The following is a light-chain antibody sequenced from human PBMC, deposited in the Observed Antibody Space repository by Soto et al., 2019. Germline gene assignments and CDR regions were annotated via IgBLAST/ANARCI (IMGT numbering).Light chain of an antibody. V-gene: IGKV1-39*01. CDR3: QQSFDTLPIT. Sequence: DIQMTQSPSSLSASVGDRVTITCRASQGISTYLNWYQQKPGKAPKLLIYAASSLQSGVPSRFSGSGSETDFTLTISSLQPEDFATYYCQQSFDTLPITFGQGTRLEIK. J-gene: IGKJ5*01. CDR1: QGISTY. CDR2: AAS.